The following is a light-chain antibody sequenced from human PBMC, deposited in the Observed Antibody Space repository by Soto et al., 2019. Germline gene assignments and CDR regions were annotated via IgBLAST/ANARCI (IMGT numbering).Light chain of an antibody. V-gene: IGKV3-11*01. J-gene: IGKJ5*01. CDR1: QSVTNS. Sequence: EIVLTQSPATLSLSPGERATLSCRASQSVTNSLAWYQQKPGQAPRLLVYDASNRATGIPTRFSGSGSGTDFTLTISNLEPEDFAVYYCQHFGGTTFTFGQGTRLEIK. CDR3: QHFGGTTFT. CDR2: DAS.